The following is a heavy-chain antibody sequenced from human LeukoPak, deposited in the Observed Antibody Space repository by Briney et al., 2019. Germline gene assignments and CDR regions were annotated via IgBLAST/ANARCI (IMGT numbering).Heavy chain of an antibody. V-gene: IGHV3-30*03. CDR3: AGGVAI. Sequence: GGSLRLSCAASGFTFSSYGMHWVRQAPGKGLEWVAVISYDGSNKYYADSVKGRFTISRDNSKNTLYLQMNSLRAEDTAVYHCAGGVAIWGQGTLVTVSS. CDR1: GFTFSSYG. D-gene: IGHD3-16*01. CDR2: ISYDGSNK. J-gene: IGHJ4*02.